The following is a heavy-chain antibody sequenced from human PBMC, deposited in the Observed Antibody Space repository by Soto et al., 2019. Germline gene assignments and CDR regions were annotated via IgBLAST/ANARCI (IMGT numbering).Heavy chain of an antibody. CDR2: MNPNSGNT. CDR3: ARDTVYDYGDDVGWFDP. D-gene: IGHD4-17*01. J-gene: IGHJ5*02. CDR1: GYTFTSYD. V-gene: IGHV1-8*01. Sequence: ASVKVSCKASGYTFTSYDINWVRQATGQGLEWMGWMNPNSGNTGYAQKFQGRVTMTRNTSISTAYMELSSLRPEDTAVYYCARDTVYDYGDDVGWFDPWGQGTLVTVSS.